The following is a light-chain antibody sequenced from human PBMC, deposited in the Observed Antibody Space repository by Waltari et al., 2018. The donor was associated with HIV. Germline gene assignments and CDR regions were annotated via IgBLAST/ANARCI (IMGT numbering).Light chain of an antibody. CDR3: ASWDDSLNGYV. CDR1: SSNLGSNA. CDR2: SNN. Sequence: QSVLTQPPSASGTPGQRVPIPCSGSSSNLGSNAVHWYQQLPGTAPKLLIYSNNQRPSGVPDRFSGSKSGTSASLAISGLQSEDEADYYCASWDDSLNGYVFGTGTKVTVL. V-gene: IGLV1-44*01. J-gene: IGLJ1*01.